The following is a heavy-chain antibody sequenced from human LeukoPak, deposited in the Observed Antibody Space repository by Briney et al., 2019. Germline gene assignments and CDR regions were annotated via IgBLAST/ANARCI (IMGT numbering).Heavy chain of an antibody. J-gene: IGHJ4*02. CDR3: VASYGGYVLDY. CDR2: VFNNGGT. V-gene: IGHV4-59*01. D-gene: IGHD5-12*01. Sequence: PSETLSLTCSVSGGSIGSYHWNWIRQPSGKGLEGIGIVFNNGGTKHNPSLKSRVAISVDTSKNQFALKLSSVTAADTAVYYCVASYGGYVLDYWGQGALVIVSS. CDR1: GGSIGSYH.